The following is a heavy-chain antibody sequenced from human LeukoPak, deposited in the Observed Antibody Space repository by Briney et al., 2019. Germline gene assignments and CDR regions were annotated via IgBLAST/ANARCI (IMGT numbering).Heavy chain of an antibody. J-gene: IGHJ3*02. CDR2: INPSGGST. D-gene: IGHD4-17*01. CDR3: AINTVTTGWDALDI. Sequence: GASVKVSCKASGYTFTSYYMHWVRQAPGQGLEWMGIINPSGGSTSYAQKFQGRVAMTRDMSTSTVYMELSSLRSEDTAVYYCAINTVTTGWDALDIWGQGTMVTVSS. CDR1: GYTFTSYY. V-gene: IGHV1-46*03.